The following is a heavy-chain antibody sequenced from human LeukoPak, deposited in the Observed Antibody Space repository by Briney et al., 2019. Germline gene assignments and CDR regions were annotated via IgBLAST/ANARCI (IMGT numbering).Heavy chain of an antibody. D-gene: IGHD6-19*01. V-gene: IGHV4-59*01. Sequence: SSETLSLTCTVSGGSISSYYWSWIRQPPGKGLEWIGYIYYSGSTNYNPSLKSRVTISVDTSKNQFSLKLSSVTAADTAVYYCARARQWLLKGAFDIWGQGTMVTVSS. CDR2: IYYSGST. J-gene: IGHJ3*02. CDR1: GGSISSYY. CDR3: ARARQWLLKGAFDI.